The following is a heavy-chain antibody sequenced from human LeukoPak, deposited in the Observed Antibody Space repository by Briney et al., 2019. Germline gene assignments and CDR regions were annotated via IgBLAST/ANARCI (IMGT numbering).Heavy chain of an antibody. CDR1: GFTFSSYA. V-gene: IGHV3-66*01. J-gene: IGHJ4*02. Sequence: PGGSLRLSCAASGFTFSSYAMSWVRQAPGKGLEWVSVIYSGGSTYYADSVKGRFTISRDNSKNTLYLQMNSLRAEDTAVYYCARGAYYYDSSGGYWGQGTLVTVSS. CDR3: ARGAYYYDSSGGY. CDR2: IYSGGST. D-gene: IGHD3-22*01.